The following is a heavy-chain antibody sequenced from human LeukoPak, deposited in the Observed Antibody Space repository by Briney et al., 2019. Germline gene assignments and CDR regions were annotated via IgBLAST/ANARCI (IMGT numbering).Heavy chain of an antibody. Sequence: PSQTLSLTCTVSGGSISSGGYYWSWIRQHPGKGLEWIGYIYYSGSTYYNPSLKSRVTISVDTSKNQFSLKLRSVTAADTAVYYCARGRQDVNMIVVVMAGVSYYLDVWGKGTTVTVS. CDR2: IYYSGST. CDR1: GGSISSGGYY. V-gene: IGHV4-31*03. D-gene: IGHD3-22*01. CDR3: ARGRQDVNMIVVVMAGVSYYLDV. J-gene: IGHJ6*03.